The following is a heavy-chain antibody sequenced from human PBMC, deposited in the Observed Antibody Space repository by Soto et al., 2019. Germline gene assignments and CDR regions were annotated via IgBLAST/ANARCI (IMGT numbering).Heavy chain of an antibody. V-gene: IGHV3-21*01. J-gene: IGHJ6*02. Sequence: GGSLRLSCAASGFTFSSYSMNWVRQAPGKGLEWVSSISSSSSYIYYADSVKGRFTISRDNAKNSLYLQMNSLRAEDTAVYYCARDEFITGTTRGNYYYGMDVWGQGTTVTVSS. CDR3: ARDEFITGTTRGNYYYGMDV. CDR1: GFTFSSYS. D-gene: IGHD1-7*01. CDR2: ISSSSSYI.